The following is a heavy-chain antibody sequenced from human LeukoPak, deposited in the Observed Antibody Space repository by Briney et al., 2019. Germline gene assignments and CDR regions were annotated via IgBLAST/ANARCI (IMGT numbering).Heavy chain of an antibody. CDR1: GFTFSDYS. J-gene: IGHJ5*02. CDR2: ISTGGDTI. Sequence: GGSLRLSCTVSGFTFSDYSMNWVRQPPGKGLEWISYISTGGDTIYYADSVKGRFTISRDNAKKSLYLQMNSPRAEDTAVYYCARGPPLFDPWGQGTLVTVSS. CDR3: ARGPPLFDP. V-gene: IGHV3-48*01.